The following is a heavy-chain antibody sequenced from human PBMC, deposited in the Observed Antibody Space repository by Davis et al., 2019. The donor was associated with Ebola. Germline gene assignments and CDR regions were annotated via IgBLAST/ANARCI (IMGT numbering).Heavy chain of an antibody. D-gene: IGHD2/OR15-2a*01. CDR1: GGSFSNYY. CDR3: ARGSTLMTKWLDP. Sequence: PSETLSLTCGVYGGSFSNYYWTWIRQPPGKGLEWIGEIIHSGKTNYNPSLKSRGTILVDMSKNQFSLKLTSVTAADAAVYYCARGSTLMTKWLDPWGQGTLVTVSS. J-gene: IGHJ5*02. CDR2: IIHSGKT. V-gene: IGHV4-34*01.